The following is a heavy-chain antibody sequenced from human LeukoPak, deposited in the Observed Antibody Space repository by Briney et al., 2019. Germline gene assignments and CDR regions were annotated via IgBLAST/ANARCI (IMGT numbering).Heavy chain of an antibody. CDR1: GGSISSGTYY. D-gene: IGHD5-18*01. J-gene: IGHJ3*02. CDR2: ISTSGST. V-gene: IGHV4-61*02. Sequence: SETLSLTCTVSGGSISSGTYYWSCIRQPAGEGLEWIGRISTSGSTHYNPSLQSRVTISADTSKNQFSLKVHSVTAADTAVYYCARRYSSGSYDAFIIWGQGTMVTVSS. CDR3: ARRYSSGSYDAFII.